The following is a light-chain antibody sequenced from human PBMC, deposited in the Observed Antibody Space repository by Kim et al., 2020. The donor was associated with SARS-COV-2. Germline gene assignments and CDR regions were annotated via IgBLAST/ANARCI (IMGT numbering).Light chain of an antibody. V-gene: IGLV2-8*01. CDR1: SSDVGGYNY. CDR3: SSYAGSNNFVV. Sequence: SVTISCTGTSSDVGGYNYVSWYQQHPGKAPKFMIYEVSKRPSGVPDRFSGSKSGNTASLTVSGLQAEDEADYYCSSYAGSNNFVVFGGGTKLTVL. J-gene: IGLJ2*01. CDR2: EVS.